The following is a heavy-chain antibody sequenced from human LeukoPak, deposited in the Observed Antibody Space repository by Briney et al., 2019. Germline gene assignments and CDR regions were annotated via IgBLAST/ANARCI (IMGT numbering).Heavy chain of an antibody. J-gene: IGHJ4*02. CDR1: GYTFTSYG. CDR2: ISAYNGNT. V-gene: IGHV1-18*01. D-gene: IGHD2-15*01. CDR3: ARMEVCSGGSCQGSFDY. Sequence: ASVKVSCKASGYTFTSYGISWVRQAPGQGLEWMGWISAYNGNTNYAQKLQGRVTMTTDTSTSTAYMELRSLRSDDTAVYYCARMEVCSGGSCQGSFDYWGQGTLVTVSS.